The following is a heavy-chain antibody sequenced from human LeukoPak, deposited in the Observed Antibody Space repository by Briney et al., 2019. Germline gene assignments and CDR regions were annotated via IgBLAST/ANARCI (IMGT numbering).Heavy chain of an antibody. CDR2: ISAYNGNT. CDR3: ARDSYYYDSSGYYSLGAFDI. D-gene: IGHD3-22*01. CDR1: GYTFTSYG. J-gene: IGHJ3*02. Sequence: ASVTVSCKASGYTFTSYGISWVRQAHGQGLERMGWISAYNGNTNYAQKLQGRVTMTTDTSPSTASMELRSLRSDDTAVYYCARDSYYYDSSGYYSLGAFDIWGQGTMVTVSS. V-gene: IGHV1-18*01.